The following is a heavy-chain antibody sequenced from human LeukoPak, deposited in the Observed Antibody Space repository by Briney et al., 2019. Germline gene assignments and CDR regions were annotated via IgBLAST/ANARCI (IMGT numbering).Heavy chain of an antibody. Sequence: GASVKVSCKVSGYTLTELSMHWVRQAPGKGLEWMGGFDPEDGETIYAQKFQGRVTMTEDTSTDTAYMELSSLRSEDMAVYYCATARGSHDAFDIWGQGTMVTVSS. V-gene: IGHV1-24*01. CDR2: FDPEDGET. CDR3: ATARGSHDAFDI. D-gene: IGHD3-10*01. J-gene: IGHJ3*02. CDR1: GYTLTELS.